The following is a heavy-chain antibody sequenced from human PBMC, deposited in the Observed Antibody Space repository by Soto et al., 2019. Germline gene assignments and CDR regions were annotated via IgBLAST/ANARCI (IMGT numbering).Heavy chain of an antibody. V-gene: IGHV3-30*18. CDR2: ISYDGSNK. CDR1: GFTFSSYG. D-gene: IGHD4-17*01. J-gene: IGHJ4*02. CDR3: AKDGGGWGDYAGTPVYFDY. Sequence: QVQLVESGGGVVQPGRSLRLSCAASGFTFSSYGMHWVRQAPGKGLEWVAVISYDGSNKYYADSVKGRFTISRDNSKNALYLQMNSWRAEDTAVYYCAKDGGGWGDYAGTPVYFDYWGQGSLVTVSS.